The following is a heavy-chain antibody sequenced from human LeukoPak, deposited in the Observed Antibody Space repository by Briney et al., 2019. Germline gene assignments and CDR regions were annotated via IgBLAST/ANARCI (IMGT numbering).Heavy chain of an antibody. CDR1: GFTFSSYS. D-gene: IGHD6-19*01. V-gene: IGHV3-21*01. CDR3: ARGGQWLVWHY. CDR2: ISSSSSYI. Sequence: GGSLRLSCAASGFTFSSYSMNWVRQAPGKGLEWVSSISSSSSYIYYADSVKGRFTVSRDNAKNSLYLQMNSLRAEDTAVYYCARGGQWLVWHYWGQGTLVTVSS. J-gene: IGHJ4*02.